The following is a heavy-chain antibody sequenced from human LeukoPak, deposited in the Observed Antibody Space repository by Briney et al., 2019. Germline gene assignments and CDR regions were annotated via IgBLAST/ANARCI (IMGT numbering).Heavy chain of an antibody. CDR2: IYYSGST. V-gene: IGHV4-59*01. D-gene: IGHD1-26*01. Sequence: PSETLSLTCTVSGGSISSYYWSWIRQPPGKGLEWIGYIYYSGSTNYNPSLKSRVTISVDTSKNQFSLKLSSVTAEDTAVYYCARVLLYGNAFDIWGQGTMVTVSS. CDR1: GGSISSYY. J-gene: IGHJ3*02. CDR3: ARVLLYGNAFDI.